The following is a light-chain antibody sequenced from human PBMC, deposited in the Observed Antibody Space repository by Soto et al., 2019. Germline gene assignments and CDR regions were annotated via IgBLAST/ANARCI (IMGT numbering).Light chain of an antibody. J-gene: IGKJ3*01. V-gene: IGKV1-6*01. Sequence: AIPMTQSPSSLSACLGDRVTITCRASQGIRNDLGWYQQKPGKAPKLLIFAASSLQSGVPSRFSGSGSGTDLTRTISSLQPEDFATYYCQKYDSVPFTFGPGTKVDFK. CDR1: QGIRND. CDR2: AAS. CDR3: QKYDSVPFT.